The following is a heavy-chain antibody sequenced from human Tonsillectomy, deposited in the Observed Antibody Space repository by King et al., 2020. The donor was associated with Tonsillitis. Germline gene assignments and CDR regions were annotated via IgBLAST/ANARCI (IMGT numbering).Heavy chain of an antibody. CDR2: VYYTGST. Sequence: VQLQESGPGLVKPSETLSLSCTVSGGSISSYYWSWIRQPPGQGLEWIGYVYYTGSTNSNPSLKSRVSMSVDTSKNQFSLKLTSVTSADTAVYYCVRAVGKVFASGTSMDYGFDPWGQGTLVTVSS. CDR1: GGSISSYY. CDR3: VRAVGKVFASGTSMDYGFDP. D-gene: IGHD3-10*01. J-gene: IGHJ5*02. V-gene: IGHV4-59*01.